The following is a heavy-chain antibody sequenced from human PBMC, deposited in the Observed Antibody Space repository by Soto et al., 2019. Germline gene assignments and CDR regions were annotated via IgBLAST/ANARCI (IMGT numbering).Heavy chain of an antibody. Sequence: QVQLQESGPGLVKPSETLSLTCTVSGGSISGGVHSWSWIRQPPGKGLEWIGHIFDSGSTYYNPSLQRRLTISVDTSKNRFSLRRSSVTASDTAVDYCGRESMPLTNDGYFDLWGRGTLVTVSS. V-gene: IGHV4-30-4*01. CDR1: GGSISGGVHS. D-gene: IGHD2-8*01. J-gene: IGHJ2*01. CDR3: GRESMPLTNDGYFDL. CDR2: IFDSGST.